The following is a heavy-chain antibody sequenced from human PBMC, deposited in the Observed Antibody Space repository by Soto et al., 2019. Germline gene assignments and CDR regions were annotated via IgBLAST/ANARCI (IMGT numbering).Heavy chain of an antibody. D-gene: IGHD2-21*02. Sequence: ASVKVSCKASGYTFTSYHMHWVRQAPGQGLEWMGIINPSGGSTSYAQKFQGRVTMTRDTSTSTVYMELSSLRSEDTAVYYCAGEGGAYCGGDCYSVGDAFDIWGQGTMVTVSS. CDR3: AGEGGAYCGGDCYSVGDAFDI. CDR1: GYTFTSYH. V-gene: IGHV1-46*01. CDR2: INPSGGST. J-gene: IGHJ3*02.